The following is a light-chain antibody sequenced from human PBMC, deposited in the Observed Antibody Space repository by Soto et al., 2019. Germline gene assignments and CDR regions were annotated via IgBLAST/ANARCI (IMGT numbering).Light chain of an antibody. Sequence: DIQMTQSPSSLSSSVGDRVTITCRASQGFSNYLAWYQQKPGKVPKLLISAASTLQSGVPSRFSGSGSGTDFTLTICGLQPEDVATYYCQKYDSAPLTFGPGTKVDI. CDR3: QKYDSAPLT. CDR1: QGFSNY. V-gene: IGKV1-27*01. J-gene: IGKJ3*01. CDR2: AAS.